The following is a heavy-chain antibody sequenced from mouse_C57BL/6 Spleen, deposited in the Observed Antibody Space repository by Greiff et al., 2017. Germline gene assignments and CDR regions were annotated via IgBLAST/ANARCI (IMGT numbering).Heavy chain of an antibody. CDR2: ICNLAYSI. V-gene: IGHV5-15*01. Sequence: EVKVVESGGGLVQPGGSLKLSCAASGFTFSDYGMAWVRQGPRKGPEWVAFICNLAYSIYYADTVTGRVTISKENAKDTLYLDMSSLGSEDTAMYYCARRRYPGYFGVWGTGTTVTVSS. J-gene: IGHJ1*03. CDR3: ARRRYPGYFGV. CDR1: GFTFSDYG. D-gene: IGHD1-1*01.